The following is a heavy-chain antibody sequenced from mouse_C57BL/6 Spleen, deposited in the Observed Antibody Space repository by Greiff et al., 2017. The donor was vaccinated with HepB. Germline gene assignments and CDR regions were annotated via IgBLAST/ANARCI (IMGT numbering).Heavy chain of an antibody. CDR2: IDPEDGET. Sequence: EVQLQQSGAELVKPGASVKLSCTASGFNIKDYYMHSVKQRTEQGLEWIGRIDPEDGETKYAPKFQGKATITADTSSNTAYLQLSSLTSEDTAVYYCASQQGSSLYYYAMDYWGQGTSVTVSS. D-gene: IGHD1-1*01. V-gene: IGHV14-2*01. J-gene: IGHJ4*01. CDR1: GFNIKDYY. CDR3: ASQQGSSLYYYAMDY.